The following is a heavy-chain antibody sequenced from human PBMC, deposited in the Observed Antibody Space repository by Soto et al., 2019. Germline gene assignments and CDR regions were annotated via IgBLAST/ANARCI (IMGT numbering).Heavy chain of an antibody. Sequence: ASVKVSCKASGYTFPTYHMHWVRQAPGQGLEWMGRIDPSDGSSIYAQKFQGGVTMTRDTSTSTVYMEMSSLRSDDTAVYYCVRPTEGRFNYWGQGTLVTVSS. J-gene: IGHJ4*02. CDR1: GYTFPTYH. CDR2: IDPSDGSS. CDR3: VRPTEGRFNY. D-gene: IGHD1-1*01. V-gene: IGHV1-46*01.